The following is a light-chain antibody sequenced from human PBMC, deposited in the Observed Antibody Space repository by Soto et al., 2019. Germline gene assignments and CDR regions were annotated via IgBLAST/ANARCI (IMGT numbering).Light chain of an antibody. CDR2: QVT. CDR1: SSDIATYNF. J-gene: IGLJ1*01. V-gene: IGLV2-14*01. CDR3: SSYTDSTDYV. Sequence: QSVLTQPASVSGSPGQSITISCTGTSSDIATYNFVSWYQQHPGKAPRLMIFQVTNRPSGVSTRFSGSKSGNTASLTISGLQAEDEADYYCSSYTDSTDYVFGTGTKVTVL.